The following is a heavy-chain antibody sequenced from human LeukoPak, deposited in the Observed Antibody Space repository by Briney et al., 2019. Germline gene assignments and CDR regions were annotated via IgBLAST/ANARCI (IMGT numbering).Heavy chain of an antibody. CDR3: AKVSRYPYSSSPNWFDP. CDR1: GFTFSSYG. Sequence: PGGSLRLSCAASGFTFSSYGMHWVRQAPGKGLEWVAFIRYDGSNKYYADSVKGRFTISRDNSKNTLYLQMNSLRAEDTAVYYCAKVSRYPYSSSPNWFDPRGQGTLVTVSS. J-gene: IGHJ5*02. V-gene: IGHV3-30*02. D-gene: IGHD6-13*01. CDR2: IRYDGSNK.